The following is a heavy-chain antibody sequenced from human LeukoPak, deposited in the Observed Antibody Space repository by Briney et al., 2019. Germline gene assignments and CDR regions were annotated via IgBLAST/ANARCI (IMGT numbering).Heavy chain of an antibody. CDR3: ARGIHYGDYEDY. D-gene: IGHD4-17*01. CDR1: GFTFSSYS. Sequence: GGSLRLSCAASGFTFSSYSMNWVRQAPGKGLEWVSSISSSSSYIYYADSVKGRFTISRDSSKNTLYLQMNSLRAEDTAVYYCARGIHYGDYEDYWGQGTLVIVSS. V-gene: IGHV3-21*01. CDR2: ISSSSSYI. J-gene: IGHJ4*02.